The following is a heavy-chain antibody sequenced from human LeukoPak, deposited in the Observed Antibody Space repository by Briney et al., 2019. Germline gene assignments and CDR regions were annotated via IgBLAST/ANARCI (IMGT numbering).Heavy chain of an antibody. CDR2: ISGTGGTT. Sequence: GGSLRLSCAASGFTFNNNAMSWVRQSPGKGLEWVSAISGTGGTTYYADSVKGRFTISRDNSKSTVYVQMNSLRAEDTAVYYCVRETTSNYGAFDPWGQGTLVTVSS. J-gene: IGHJ3*01. CDR1: GFTFNNNA. D-gene: IGHD3-9*01. V-gene: IGHV3-23*01. CDR3: VRETTSNYGAFDP.